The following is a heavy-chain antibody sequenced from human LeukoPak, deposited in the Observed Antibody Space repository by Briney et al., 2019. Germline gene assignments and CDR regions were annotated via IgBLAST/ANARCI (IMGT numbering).Heavy chain of an antibody. V-gene: IGHV7-4-1*02. CDR1: GYSFTNYA. J-gene: IGHJ4*02. CDR3: ARGGSSSWYPIGLAQIDY. CDR2: INTNTGNP. Sequence: ASVKVSCKASGYSFTNYAMNWMRQAPGQGLEWMGWINTNTGNPTYAQGFTGRFVFSLDTPVSTAYLQISSLKAEDTAVYYCARGGSSSWYPIGLAQIDYWGQGTLVTVSS. D-gene: IGHD6-13*01.